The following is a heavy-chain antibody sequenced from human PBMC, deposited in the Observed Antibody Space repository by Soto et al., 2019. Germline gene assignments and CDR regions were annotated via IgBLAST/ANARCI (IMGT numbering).Heavy chain of an antibody. CDR2: MNPNSGNT. Sequence: GESLKISCKGSGYSFTSYDINWVRQATGQGLEWMGWMNPNSGNTGYAQKFQGRVTMTRNISISTAYMELSSLRSEDTAVYYCARGLRWAPYYYYMDVWGKGTTVTVSS. V-gene: IGHV1-8*01. D-gene: IGHD3-16*01. J-gene: IGHJ6*03. CDR3: ARGLRWAPYYYYMDV. CDR1: GYSFTSYD.